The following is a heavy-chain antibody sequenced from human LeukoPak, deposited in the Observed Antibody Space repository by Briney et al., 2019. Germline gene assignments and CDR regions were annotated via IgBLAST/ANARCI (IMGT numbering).Heavy chain of an antibody. CDR3: AKGHRYSGSYHFDY. CDR2: ISGSGGST. V-gene: IGHV3-23*01. Sequence: GGSLRLSCAASGFTFSSYAMSWVRQAPGKGLEWVSGISGSGGSTYYADSVKGRFTISRDNSKNTLYLHMNSLRAEDTALYYCAKGHRYSGSYHFDYGGQGTLVTVSS. D-gene: IGHD1-26*01. CDR1: GFTFSSYA. J-gene: IGHJ4*02.